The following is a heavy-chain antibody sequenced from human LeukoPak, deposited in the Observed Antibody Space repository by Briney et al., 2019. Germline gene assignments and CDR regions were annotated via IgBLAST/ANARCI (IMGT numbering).Heavy chain of an antibody. J-gene: IGHJ4*02. D-gene: IGHD3-10*01. Sequence: GGSLRLSCAASGFTFSNYAMHWVRQAPGKGLEYVSGISSDGGSTYNADSVKGRFTISRDNAKKSLDLQMNSLRDEDTAVYYCARDHRSGSGSGTQANDYWGQGTLVTVSS. V-gene: IGHV3-64*04. CDR2: ISSDGGST. CDR3: ARDHRSGSGSGTQANDY. CDR1: GFTFSNYA.